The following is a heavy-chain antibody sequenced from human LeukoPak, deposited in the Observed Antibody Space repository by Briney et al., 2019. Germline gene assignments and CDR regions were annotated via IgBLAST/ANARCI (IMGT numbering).Heavy chain of an antibody. V-gene: IGHV3-23*01. CDR1: GFSFSSYA. CDR3: AKMITEAVGIYFDS. J-gene: IGHJ4*02. D-gene: IGHD6-19*01. Sequence: PGGSLRLSCVGSGFSFSSYAMTWVRQAPGKGLEWVSTIYGGGTNTFYADSVKGRFTISRDDSKNMQFLQMSSLRPEDTALYFCAKMITEAVGIYFDSWGQGALVTVSS. CDR2: IYGGGTNT.